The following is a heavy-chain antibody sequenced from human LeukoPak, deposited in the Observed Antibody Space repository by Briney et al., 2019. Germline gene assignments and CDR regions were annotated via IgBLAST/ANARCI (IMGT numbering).Heavy chain of an antibody. D-gene: IGHD3-22*01. Sequence: SETLSLTCTVSGGSISSYYWSWIRQPPGKGLEWIGYIYYSGSTNYNPSLKSRVTISVDTSKNQFSLKLSSVTAADTAVYYCARWDDSSGYYGHWGQGTLVTVSS. CDR1: GGSISSYY. CDR3: ARWDDSSGYYGH. J-gene: IGHJ4*02. V-gene: IGHV4-59*08. CDR2: IYYSGST.